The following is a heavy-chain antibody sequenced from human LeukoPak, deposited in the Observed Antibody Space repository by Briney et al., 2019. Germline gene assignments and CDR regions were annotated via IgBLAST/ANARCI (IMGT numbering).Heavy chain of an antibody. V-gene: IGHV3-30*18. CDR3: AKVSVSGGHFDY. CDR1: GFTFSSYG. D-gene: IGHD2-15*01. CDR2: ISYDGSNK. Sequence: GGSLRLSCAASGFTFSSYGMHWVRQAPGKGLEWVAVISYDGSNKYYADSVKGRFTISRDNSKNTLYLQMNSLRAEDTAVYYCAKVSVSGGHFDYWGQGTLVTVSS. J-gene: IGHJ4*02.